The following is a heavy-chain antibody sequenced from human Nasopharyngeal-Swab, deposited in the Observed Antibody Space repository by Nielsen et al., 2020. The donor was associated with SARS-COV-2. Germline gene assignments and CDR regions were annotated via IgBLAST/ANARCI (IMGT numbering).Heavy chain of an antibody. V-gene: IGHV3-23*01. CDR1: RFTFSSYA. D-gene: IGHD2-2*01. CDR2: ISGSGGST. J-gene: IGHJ4*02. Sequence: GGSLRLSCAASRFTFSSYAMSWVRQAPGKGLEWVSAISGSGGSTYYADSVKGRFTISRDNSKNTLYLQMNSLRAEDTAVYYCAKRPYCGSNSCYYYFGYWGQGTLVTVSS. CDR3: AKRPYCGSNSCYYYFGY.